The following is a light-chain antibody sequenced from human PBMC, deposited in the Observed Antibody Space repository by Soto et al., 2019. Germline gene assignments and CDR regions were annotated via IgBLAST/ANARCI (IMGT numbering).Light chain of an antibody. CDR2: GAS. Sequence: EIVLTQSPGTLSLSPGERATLSCRASQSVSSSYLAWYQQKPGQAPRLLIYGASSRATGIPDRFSGSGSGTYVTPTIRRLEPEDVAVYYWQQYGSSRTFGQGAKVEIK. V-gene: IGKV3-20*01. J-gene: IGKJ1*01. CDR1: QSVSSSY. CDR3: QQYGSSRT.